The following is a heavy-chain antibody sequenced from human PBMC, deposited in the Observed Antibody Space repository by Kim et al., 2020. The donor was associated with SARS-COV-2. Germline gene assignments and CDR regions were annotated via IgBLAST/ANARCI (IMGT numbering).Heavy chain of an antibody. D-gene: IGHD1-1*01. CDR3: ARGPGTTGTTLGTKPKQIDY. CDR1: GGSFSGYY. CDR2: INHSGST. J-gene: IGHJ4*02. V-gene: IGHV4-34*01. Sequence: SETLSLTCAVYGGSFSGYYWSWIRQPPGKGLEWIGEINHSGSTNYNPSLKSRVTISVDTSKNQFSLKLSSVTAADTAVYYCARGPGTTGTTLGTKPKQIDYWGQGTLVTVSS.